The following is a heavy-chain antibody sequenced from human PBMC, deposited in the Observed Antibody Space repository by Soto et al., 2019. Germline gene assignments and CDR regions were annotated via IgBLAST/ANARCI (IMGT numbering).Heavy chain of an antibody. J-gene: IGHJ4*02. CDR1: GFNFGVFG. Sequence: QIQLVESGGDVVQPGRSLRLSCAASGFNFGVFGMHWVRQAPGEGLEWVAFISGDGVNTHYADSVRGRFTLSRDYSKKTMYLQMYTLREDDTALYYCARGNLSFDFDSWGQGTLVTVSS. CDR3: ARGNLSFDFDS. V-gene: IGHV3-30*03. CDR2: ISGDGVNT.